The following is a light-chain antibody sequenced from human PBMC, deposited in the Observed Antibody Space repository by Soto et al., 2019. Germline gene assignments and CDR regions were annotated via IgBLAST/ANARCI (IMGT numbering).Light chain of an antibody. CDR2: DVT. CDR1: SSDVGGFEY. Sequence: QSALSQPASVSGSPGQSITISCTGTSSDVGGFEYVSWYQHQPGKAPKLIIYDVTKRPSGVSNRFSGSKSGNTASLTISGLRADDEADYYCISYTSTDTLYVLGTGTKVTVL. CDR3: ISYTSTDTLYV. J-gene: IGLJ1*01. V-gene: IGLV2-14*01.